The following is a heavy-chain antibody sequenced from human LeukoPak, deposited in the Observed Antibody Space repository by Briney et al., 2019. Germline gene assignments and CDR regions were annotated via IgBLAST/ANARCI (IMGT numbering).Heavy chain of an antibody. CDR3: ANLLFALPGAVPATDFDY. D-gene: IGHD6-19*01. V-gene: IGHV3-23*01. Sequence: PGGSLRLSCTASGFSFSSYGMSWVRQAPGKGLEWVSTISGSGGSTYYADSVKGRFTISRDNPKNMLYLQMSSLRAEDTALYYCANLLFALPGAVPATDFDYWGQGTLVTVSS. CDR1: GFSFSSYG. CDR2: ISGSGGST. J-gene: IGHJ4*02.